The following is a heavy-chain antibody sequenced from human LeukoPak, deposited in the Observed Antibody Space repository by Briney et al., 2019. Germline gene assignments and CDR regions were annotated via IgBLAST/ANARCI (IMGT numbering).Heavy chain of an antibody. J-gene: IGHJ4*02. D-gene: IGHD3-3*01. CDR1: GFTFSSYS. V-gene: IGHV3-48*01. Sequence: GGSLRLSCAASGFTFSSYSMNWVRRAPGKGLEWVSYIGSSLSTRYYADSVKGRFTISRDNGKHSLYLQMNSLRAEDTAVYYCAREGSDFWSGYPKGYFDYWGRGTLVTVSS. CDR2: IGSSLSTR. CDR3: AREGSDFWSGYPKGYFDY.